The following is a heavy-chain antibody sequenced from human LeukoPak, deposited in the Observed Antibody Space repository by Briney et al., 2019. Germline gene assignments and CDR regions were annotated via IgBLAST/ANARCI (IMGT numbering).Heavy chain of an antibody. CDR2: IWYGGTNK. Sequence: GRSLRLTCAASGFTFNSFAMHWVRQAPGKGLEWVAVIWYGGTNKYYADSVKGRFTISRDNSKNTVYLQMNSLRAEDSAVYYCAKDFRPIYYYDSSGYYLAYWGQGTLVTVSS. V-gene: IGHV3-33*06. J-gene: IGHJ4*02. CDR3: AKDFRPIYYYDSSGYYLAY. CDR1: GFTFNSFA. D-gene: IGHD3-22*01.